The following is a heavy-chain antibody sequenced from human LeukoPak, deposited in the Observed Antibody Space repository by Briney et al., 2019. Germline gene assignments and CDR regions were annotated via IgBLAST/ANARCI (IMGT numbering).Heavy chain of an antibody. CDR2: INPNSGGT. D-gene: IGHD2-2*01. V-gene: IGHV1-2*02. CDR1: GYTFTGYY. Sequence: GASVKVSCKASGYTFTGYYMHWVRQAPGQGLEWMGWINPNSGGTNYAQKFQGRVTMTRDTSISTAYMELSRLRSGDTAVYYCARGDIVVVPAAMFDAFDIWGQGTMVTVSS. J-gene: IGHJ3*02. CDR3: ARGDIVVVPAAMFDAFDI.